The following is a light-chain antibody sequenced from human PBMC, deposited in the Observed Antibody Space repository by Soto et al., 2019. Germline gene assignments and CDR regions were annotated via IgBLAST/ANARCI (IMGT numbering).Light chain of an antibody. CDR1: SSDIGNYDF. Sequence: QSALTQPASVSGSPGQSITISCTGTSSDIGNYDFVSWYQQVPGTAPKAMTYEVSSRPSGVSNRSSGSKSGNTASLTISGLQAEDEAYYYCSSYTTSTSFILFGGGTKLTVL. V-gene: IGLV2-14*01. J-gene: IGLJ2*01. CDR3: SSYTTSTSFIL. CDR2: EVS.